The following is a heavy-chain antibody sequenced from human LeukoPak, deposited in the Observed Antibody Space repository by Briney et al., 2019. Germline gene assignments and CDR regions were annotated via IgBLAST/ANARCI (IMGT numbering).Heavy chain of an antibody. J-gene: IGHJ3*02. V-gene: IGHV4-59*01. Sequence: PSETLSLTCTVSGGSISSYYWSWIRQPPGKGLEWIGYIYYSGSTNYNPSLKSRVTISVDTSKNQFSLKLSSVTAADTAAYYCARHSKSEWELQAFDIWGQGTMVTVSS. CDR1: GGSISSYY. CDR2: IYYSGST. CDR3: ARHSKSEWELQAFDI. D-gene: IGHD1-26*01.